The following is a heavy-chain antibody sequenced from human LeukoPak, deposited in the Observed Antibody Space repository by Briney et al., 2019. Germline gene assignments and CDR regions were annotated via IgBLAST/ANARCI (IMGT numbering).Heavy chain of an antibody. CDR2: INWNSGSI. Sequence: GGSLRLSCITSGFIFDDFGMAWVRQRPGKGLEWVSNINWNSGSIGYADSVKGRFTVSRDNAKNSLYLQMNSLRAEDTALYYCAKSAVPGGNSGYYFDYWGQGTLVTVSS. CDR3: AKSAVPGGNSGYYFDY. CDR1: GFIFDDFG. V-gene: IGHV3-20*04. J-gene: IGHJ4*02. D-gene: IGHD4-23*01.